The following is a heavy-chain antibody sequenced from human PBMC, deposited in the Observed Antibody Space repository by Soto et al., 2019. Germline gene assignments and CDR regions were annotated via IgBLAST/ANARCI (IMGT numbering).Heavy chain of an antibody. CDR3: ARAGSVGGSYWPYYYYGMDV. J-gene: IGHJ6*02. V-gene: IGHV4-30-4*02. CDR2: IYYSGST. CDR1: GGSISSGDYY. D-gene: IGHD1-26*01. Sequence: PSETLSLTCTVSGGSISSGDYYWSWIRQPPGKGLEWIGYIYYSGSTYYNPSLKSRVTISVDTSKNQFSLKLSSVTAADTAVYYCARAGSVGGSYWPYYYYGMDVWGQGTTVTVSS.